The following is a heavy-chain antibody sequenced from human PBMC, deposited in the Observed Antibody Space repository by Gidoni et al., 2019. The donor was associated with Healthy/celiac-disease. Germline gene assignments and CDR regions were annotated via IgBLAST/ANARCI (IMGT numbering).Heavy chain of an antibody. CDR2: ISYDGSNK. Sequence: QVQLVESGGGVVQPGRSLSLSCAASGFTFSSYAMHWVRQAPGKGLEWVAVISYDGSNKYYADSVKGRFTISRDNSKNTLYLQMNSLRAEDTAVYYCARRHSSGWPGVDYWGQGTLVTVSS. CDR1: GFTFSSYA. V-gene: IGHV3-30-3*01. CDR3: ARRHSSGWPGVDY. J-gene: IGHJ4*02. D-gene: IGHD6-19*01.